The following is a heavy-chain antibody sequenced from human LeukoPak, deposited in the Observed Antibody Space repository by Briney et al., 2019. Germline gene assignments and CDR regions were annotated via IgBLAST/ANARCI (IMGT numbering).Heavy chain of an antibody. D-gene: IGHD2-2*02. CDR2: IRYDGSNK. CDR3: AKDVVVVPAAIYPDYFDY. V-gene: IGHV3-30*02. J-gene: IGHJ4*02. CDR1: GFTFSSYG. Sequence: GGSLRLSCAASGFTFSSYGMHWVRQAPGKGLEWVAFIRYDGSNKYYADSVKGRFTISRDNSKNTLYLQMNSLRAEDTAVYYCAKDVVVVPAAIYPDYFDYWGQGTLVTVSS.